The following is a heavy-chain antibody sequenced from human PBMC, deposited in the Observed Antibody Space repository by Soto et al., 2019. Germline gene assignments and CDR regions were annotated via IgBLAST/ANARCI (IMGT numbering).Heavy chain of an antibody. CDR1: GYTFTSYG. J-gene: IGHJ5*02. Sequence: ASVKVSCKASGYTFTSYGISWVRQAPGQGLEWMGWISAYNGNTNYAQKLQGRVTMTTDTSTSTAYMELRSLRSDDTAVYYCARDLGRGAAAGTRKRPRTEPNWFDPWGQGTLVTVSS. D-gene: IGHD6-13*01. CDR2: ISAYNGNT. CDR3: ARDLGRGAAAGTRKRPRTEPNWFDP. V-gene: IGHV1-18*01.